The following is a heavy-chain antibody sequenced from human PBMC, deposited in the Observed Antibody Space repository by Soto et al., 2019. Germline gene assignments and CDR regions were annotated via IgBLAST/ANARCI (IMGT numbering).Heavy chain of an antibody. J-gene: IGHJ4*02. CDR3: AGVHHYGRYDFDY. CDR1: GYTFTSYV. Sequence: ASVKVSCKASGYTFTSYVIHWVRQAPGQRLEWMGWINAGNGNTKYSQKFQGRVTITRDTSTSTAYMELSSLRSDDTAVYYCAGVHHYGRYDFDYRGQGTLVTGSS. CDR2: INAGNGNT. D-gene: IGHD4-17*01. V-gene: IGHV1-3*01.